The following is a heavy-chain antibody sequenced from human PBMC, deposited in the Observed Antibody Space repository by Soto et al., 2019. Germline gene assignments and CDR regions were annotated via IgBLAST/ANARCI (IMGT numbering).Heavy chain of an antibody. J-gene: IGHJ4*02. D-gene: IGHD1-26*01. CDR2: ISAYNGNT. V-gene: IGHV1-18*01. CDR3: ARDAAVGLFDY. Sequence: ASVKVSCRASGYTFTSYGISWVRQAPGQGLEWMGWISAYNGNTKYAQKLQGRVTMTTDTSTSTAYMELRSLRSDDTAVYYCARDAAVGLFDYWGQGTLVTVSS. CDR1: GYTFTSYG.